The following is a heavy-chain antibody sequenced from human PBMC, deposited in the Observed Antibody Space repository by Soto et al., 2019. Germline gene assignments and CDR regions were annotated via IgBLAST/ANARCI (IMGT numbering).Heavy chain of an antibody. CDR3: ARVPDY. V-gene: IGHV4-30-2*01. CDR2: MYHSGST. D-gene: IGHD2-2*01. CDR1: GASVSSGNQY. J-gene: IGHJ4*02. Sequence: SETLSLTCTVSGASVSSGNQYWSWIRQPPGKGLEWIGYMYHSGSTYYNPSLKSRVTISIDRSKNQFSLKLSSVTAADTAVYYCARVPDYWGQGILVTVSS.